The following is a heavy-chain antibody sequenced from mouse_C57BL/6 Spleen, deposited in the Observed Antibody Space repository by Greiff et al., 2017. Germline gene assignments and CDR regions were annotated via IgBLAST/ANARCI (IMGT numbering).Heavy chain of an antibody. CDR3: ARAQLNWGFDY. Sequence: EVQLQESGPGLAKPSQTLSLTCSVTGYSITSDCWNWIRKFPGNKLEYMGYISYSGSTYYNPSLKSRLSITRDTSKNQYYLQLNSETTEDTAPDYRARAQLNWGFDYWGQGTSLTVSS. D-gene: IGHD4-1*01. V-gene: IGHV3-8*01. J-gene: IGHJ2*02. CDR2: ISYSGST. CDR1: GYSITSDC.